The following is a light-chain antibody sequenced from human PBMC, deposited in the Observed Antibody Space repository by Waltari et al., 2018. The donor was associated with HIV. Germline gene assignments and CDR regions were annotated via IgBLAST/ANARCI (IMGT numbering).Light chain of an antibody. CDR1: SSDIGGYNY. J-gene: IGLJ2*01. Sequence: QSALTQPHSVSGSPGQSVTISCTGTSSDIGGYNYVSGYRQFPGKDPSVIIDDVNKRPSGVPDRFSGSKSGNTASLAISRLQTDDEADYDCCSYAGKSDVVFGGGTTLTVL. CDR2: DVN. V-gene: IGLV2-11*01. CDR3: CSYAGKSDVV.